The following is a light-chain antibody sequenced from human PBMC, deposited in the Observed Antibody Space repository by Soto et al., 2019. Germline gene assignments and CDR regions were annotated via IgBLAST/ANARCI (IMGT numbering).Light chain of an antibody. CDR2: GAS. CDR1: QRVTSSH. V-gene: IGKV3-20*01. Sequence: EIVLTQSPGTLSLSPGERATLSCRASQRVTSSHLAWYQQKPGQAPRLLIYGASSRATGIPDRFSGSGSGTDFTLTISGLEPEDFAVYYCQQYGSSPRTFGQGTKVEGK. J-gene: IGKJ1*01. CDR3: QQYGSSPRT.